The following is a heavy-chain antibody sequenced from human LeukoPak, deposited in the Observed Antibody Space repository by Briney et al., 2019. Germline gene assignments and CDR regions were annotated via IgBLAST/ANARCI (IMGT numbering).Heavy chain of an antibody. D-gene: IGHD2-2*01. Sequence: PSETLSLTCTVSGGSISSSSHYWGWIRQPPGKGLEWIGRIYYSGSTYYNPSLRSRVTISVDTSKNQFSLKLSSVTAADTAVYYWARLVAHFDYWGQGTLVTVSS. V-gene: IGHV4-39*01. CDR3: ARLVAHFDY. CDR2: IYYSGST. CDR1: GGSISSSSHY. J-gene: IGHJ4*02.